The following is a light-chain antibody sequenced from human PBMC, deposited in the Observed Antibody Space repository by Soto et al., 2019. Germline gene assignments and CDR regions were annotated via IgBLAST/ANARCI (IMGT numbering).Light chain of an antibody. V-gene: IGLV1-40*01. Sequence: QSVLTQPPSVSGAPGQTVTISCTGSSSNIGANYDVHWYQHLPGTAPKLLIYGDNNRPSGVPDRFSGSKSGTSASLAITRLQAEDEADYYCQSYDISLHNYVFGTGTKVTVL. J-gene: IGLJ1*01. CDR1: SSNIGANYD. CDR3: QSYDISLHNYV. CDR2: GDN.